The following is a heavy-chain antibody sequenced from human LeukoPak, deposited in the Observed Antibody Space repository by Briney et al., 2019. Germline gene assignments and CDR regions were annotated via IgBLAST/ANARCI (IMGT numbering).Heavy chain of an antibody. CDR3: AREATTVTYFRRQARYFDY. V-gene: IGHV3-48*04. J-gene: IGHJ4*02. Sequence: PGGSLRLSCAASGFTFSSYSMNWVRQAPGKGLEWVSYISSSSGTIHYADSVKGRFTISRDNAKNSLYLQMNSLRAEDTAVYYCAREATTVTYFRRQARYFDYWGQGTLVTVSS. CDR2: ISSSSGTI. CDR1: GFTFSSYS. D-gene: IGHD4-17*01.